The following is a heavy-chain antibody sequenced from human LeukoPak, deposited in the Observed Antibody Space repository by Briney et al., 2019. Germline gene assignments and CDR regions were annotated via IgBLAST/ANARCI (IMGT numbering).Heavy chain of an antibody. V-gene: IGHV3-74*01. J-gene: IGHJ4*02. CDR3: ARDWFHAIDY. CDR1: GFSGFTFRSYA. Sequence: GGSLRLSCAASGFSGFTFRSYAMSCVRRAPGEGLVWVSRIRSDGSDTRYAESVKGRFTISRDNAKNTLYLQMNSLRAEDTAVYYCARDWFHAIDYWGQGTLVTVSS. CDR2: IRSDGSDT. D-gene: IGHD2/OR15-2a*01.